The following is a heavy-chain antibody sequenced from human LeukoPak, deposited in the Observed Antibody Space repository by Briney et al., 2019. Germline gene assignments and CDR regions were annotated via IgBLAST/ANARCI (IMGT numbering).Heavy chain of an antibody. D-gene: IGHD3-22*01. CDR1: GGTFSSYA. CDR2: IIPIFGTA. J-gene: IGHJ3*02. Sequence: GASVKVSCKASGGTFSSYAISWVRQAPGQGLEWMGGIIPIFGTANYAQKFPGRVTITADESTSTAYMELSSLRSEDTAVYYCARFERGIGYYDSSGYQRPYAFDIWGQGTMVTVSS. V-gene: IGHV1-69*13. CDR3: ARFERGIGYYDSSGYQRPYAFDI.